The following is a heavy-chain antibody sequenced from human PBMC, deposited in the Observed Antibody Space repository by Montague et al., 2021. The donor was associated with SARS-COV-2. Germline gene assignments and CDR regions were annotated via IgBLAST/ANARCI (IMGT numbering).Heavy chain of an antibody. CDR3: ASSGWYPGWFDP. J-gene: IGHJ5*02. D-gene: IGHD6-19*01. V-gene: IGHV4-61*01. CDR1: GGSVSSGSYY. Sequence: SETLSLTCTVSGGSVSSGSYYWSWIRQPPGKGLEWNGYIYYSGSTNYNPSLKSRVTISVDTSKNQFSLKLSSVTAADTAVYYCASSGWYPGWFDPWGQGTLVTVSS. CDR2: IYYSGST.